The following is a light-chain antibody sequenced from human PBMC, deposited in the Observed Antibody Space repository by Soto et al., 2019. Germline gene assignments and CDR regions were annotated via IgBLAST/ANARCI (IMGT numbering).Light chain of an antibody. J-gene: IGKJ1*01. CDR3: MQALQTPT. CDR1: QSIGSY. V-gene: IGKV2-28*01. CDR2: VGS. Sequence: MTQSPSSLSASVGDRVTITCRASQSIGSYLNWYLQKPGQSPQVLIYVGSNRASGVPDRFSGSGSGTDFTLKISRVEAEDVGVYYCMQALQTPTFGQGTKVAIK.